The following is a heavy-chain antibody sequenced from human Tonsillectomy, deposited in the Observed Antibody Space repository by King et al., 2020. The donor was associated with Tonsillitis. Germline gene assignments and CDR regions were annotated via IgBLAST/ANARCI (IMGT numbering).Heavy chain of an antibody. D-gene: IGHD1-1*01. V-gene: IGHV2-26*01. CDR2: IFSNDEK. J-gene: IGHJ5*02. CDR3: ARLRRGGGYLNWFDP. CDR1: GFSLSSARMG. Sequence: TLKESGPVLVKPTETLTLTCTVSGFSLSSARMGVSWIRQPPGKALEWLAHIFSNDEKSYNPSLKSRLTVSKDTSKSQVVLTMTNMDPVDTGTYYCARLRRGGGYLNWFDPWGQGTLVTVSS.